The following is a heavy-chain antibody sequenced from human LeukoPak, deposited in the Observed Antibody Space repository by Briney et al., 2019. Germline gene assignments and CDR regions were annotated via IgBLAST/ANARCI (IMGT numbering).Heavy chain of an antibody. Sequence: PSETLSLTCTVSGGSISSSSYYWGWIRQPPGKGLEWIGSIYYSGSTYYNPSLRSRVTISVDTSKNPFSLKLSSVTAADTAVYYCARQSSRYYGSTPDYWGQGTLVTVSS. V-gene: IGHV4-39*01. CDR2: IYYSGST. D-gene: IGHD4-17*01. J-gene: IGHJ4*02. CDR3: ARQSSRYYGSTPDY. CDR1: GGSISSSSYY.